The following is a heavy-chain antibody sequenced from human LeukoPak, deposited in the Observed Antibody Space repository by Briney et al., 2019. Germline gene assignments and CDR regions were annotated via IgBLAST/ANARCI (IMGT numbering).Heavy chain of an antibody. Sequence: GGSLRLSCAASGFTFSSYAMSWVRQAPGKGLEWVSAISGSGGSTYYADSVKGRFTISRDNSKNTLYLQMNSLRAEDTAVYYCAKDVAKEGYYDYVWGSYRYAFDIWGQGTMVTVSS. V-gene: IGHV3-23*01. CDR3: AKDVAKEGYYDYVWGSYRYAFDI. J-gene: IGHJ3*02. D-gene: IGHD3-16*02. CDR2: ISGSGGST. CDR1: GFTFSSYA.